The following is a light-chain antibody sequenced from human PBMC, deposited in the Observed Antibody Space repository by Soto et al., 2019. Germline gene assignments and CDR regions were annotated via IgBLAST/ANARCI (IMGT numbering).Light chain of an antibody. V-gene: IGLV2-23*01. CDR3: CSYAGSSTYV. Sequence: QSALTQPASVSGSPGQSLTISCTGTSSVVGSYNLVSWYQQHPGKAPKLMIYEGTKRPSGVSNRFSGSKSGNTASLTISGLQAEDEADYYCCSYAGSSTYVFGSGTKVTVL. J-gene: IGLJ1*01. CDR1: SSVVGSYNL. CDR2: EGT.